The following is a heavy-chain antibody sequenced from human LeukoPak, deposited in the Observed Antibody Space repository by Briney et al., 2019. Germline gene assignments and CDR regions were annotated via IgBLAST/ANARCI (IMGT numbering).Heavy chain of an antibody. D-gene: IGHD3-10*01. J-gene: IGHJ4*02. CDR2: ISSSSSYI. CDR1: GFTFSTYN. CDR3: VKPYYYSSGSLK. Sequence: GGSLRLSCSASGFTFSTYNMNWVRQAPGKGLEWVSSISSSSSYIYYADSLKGRFTISRDNAKNSLYLQLSSLGVEDTAVYYCVKPYYYSSGSLKWGQGTLVTVSS. V-gene: IGHV3-21*01.